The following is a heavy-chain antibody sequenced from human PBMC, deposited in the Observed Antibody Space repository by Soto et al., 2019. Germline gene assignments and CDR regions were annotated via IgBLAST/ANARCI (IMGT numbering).Heavy chain of an antibody. CDR3: ARWVGASNWFDP. CDR1: GYTFTGYH. Sequence: ASVKVSFKTSGYTFTGYHIHWVRQAPGQGLEWMGWINTNTGDTNYAQKFEGWVTMTRDTSINTAYVQVSRLTSDDTAVYYCARWVGASNWFDPWGQGTQVTVSS. J-gene: IGHJ5*02. D-gene: IGHD1-26*01. CDR2: INTNTGDT. V-gene: IGHV1-2*04.